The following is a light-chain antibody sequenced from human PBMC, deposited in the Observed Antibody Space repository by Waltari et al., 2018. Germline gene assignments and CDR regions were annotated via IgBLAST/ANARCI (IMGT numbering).Light chain of an antibody. CDR2: LGS. CDR1: QSLLHSNGYNY. CDR3: MQALQTPLT. Sequence: DILLTQSPISVLVTPGEPASISCRSGQSLLHSNGYNYLDWYLQKPGQSPHLLVYLGSNRSSGVPGRFSGSGSGTDFTLKISRVEAEDVCVYYCMQALQTPLTFGGGTKVEIK. J-gene: IGKJ4*01. V-gene: IGKV2-28*01.